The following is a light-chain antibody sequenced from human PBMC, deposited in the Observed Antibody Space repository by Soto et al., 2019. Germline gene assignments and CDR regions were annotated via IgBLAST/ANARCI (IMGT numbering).Light chain of an antibody. V-gene: IGLV2-23*02. Sequence: QSVLTQPASVSGSPGQSITISCTGTSSNAGSYKPVSWYQQHPGKAPKLMIFEVNKRPSGVSNRFSGSKSGNTASLTISGLKVVDEADYYCCSSGGSPTYVFGTGTKVTVL. CDR2: EVN. CDR1: SSNAGSYKP. J-gene: IGLJ1*01. CDR3: CSSGGSPTYV.